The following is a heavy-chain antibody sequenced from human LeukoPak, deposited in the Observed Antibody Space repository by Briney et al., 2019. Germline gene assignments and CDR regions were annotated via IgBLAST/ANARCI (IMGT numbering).Heavy chain of an antibody. D-gene: IGHD2-15*01. J-gene: IGHJ6*03. Sequence: SETLSLTCTVSGGSISPYYWSWIRQPPGKGLEWIGYIYYSGSTNYNPSLKSRVTISVDTSKNQFSLKLSSVTAADTAVYYCARAEYCSRGSCYLFHYYYMDVWGKGTTVTVSS. V-gene: IGHV4-59*12. CDR3: ARAEYCSRGSCYLFHYYYMDV. CDR1: GGSISPYY. CDR2: IYYSGST.